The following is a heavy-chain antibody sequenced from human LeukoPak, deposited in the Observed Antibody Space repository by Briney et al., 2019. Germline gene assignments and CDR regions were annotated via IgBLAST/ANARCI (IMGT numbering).Heavy chain of an antibody. J-gene: IGHJ5*02. V-gene: IGHV3-33*01. CDR1: GVSIRNFC. D-gene: IGHD5-24*01. Sequence: PWGSLRLSCAVYGVSIRNFCRHWIRQAPGKGLEWVAVIWYDGRQKHYMHSVKRRSAISRENPMNASSLEENGLCVEDTAVYYCVRGVEMNYNLEISFYCHPWERGPLVIVPS. CDR2: IWYDGRQK. CDR3: VRGVEMNYNLEISFYCHP.